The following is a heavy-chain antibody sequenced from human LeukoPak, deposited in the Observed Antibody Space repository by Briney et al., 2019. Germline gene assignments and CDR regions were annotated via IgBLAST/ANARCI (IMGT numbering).Heavy chain of an antibody. Sequence: GGSLRLSYAVSGLIDLTQDMTDVRQAPGKGLEWVSVLYSDGDTKYADSVQGRFTISRDNSKNTLYLEMNSMSPGDPAVYYCARGVGPLEANTFAYCGQGTLVTVSS. CDR2: LYSDGDT. CDR1: GLIDLTQD. V-gene: IGHV3-53*01. D-gene: IGHD1-1*01. J-gene: IGHJ4*02. CDR3: ARGVGPLEANTFAY.